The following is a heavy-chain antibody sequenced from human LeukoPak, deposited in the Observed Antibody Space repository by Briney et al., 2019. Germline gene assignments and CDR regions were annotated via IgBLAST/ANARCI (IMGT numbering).Heavy chain of an antibody. D-gene: IGHD1-26*01. CDR2: IWYDGSNK. CDR1: GFTFSSYG. Sequence: GGSLRLSCAASGFTFSSYGMHWVRQAPGKGLEWVAVIWYDGSNKYYADSVKGQFTISRDNSKNTLYLQMNSLRAEDTAVYYCAKDGSSAGATASDYWGQGTLVTVSS. J-gene: IGHJ4*02. CDR3: AKDGSSAGATASDY. V-gene: IGHV3-33*06.